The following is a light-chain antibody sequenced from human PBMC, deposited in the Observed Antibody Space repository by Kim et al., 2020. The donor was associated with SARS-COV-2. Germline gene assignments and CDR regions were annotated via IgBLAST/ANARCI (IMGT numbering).Light chain of an antibody. CDR2: RVS. J-gene: IGKJ1*01. V-gene: IGKV2-24*01. CDR3: MQATRFPWT. Sequence: PASSAWRCSEGLVRSDGKTCLGWLQRRAGQPPRLLSYRVSSRFAGGPDRFRGSGAGTDFTLKISRVEAEDVGVYYCMQATRFPWTFGQGTKVDIK. CDR1: EGLVRSDGKTC.